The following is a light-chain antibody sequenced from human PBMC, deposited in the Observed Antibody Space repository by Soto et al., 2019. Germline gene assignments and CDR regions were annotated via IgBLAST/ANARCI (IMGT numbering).Light chain of an antibody. J-gene: IGKJ1*01. Sequence: EIVLTQSPGTLSLSPGERATLSCRASQSVSSSYLAWYQQKPGQAPRLFIYAASIRATGIPDRFSGSGSGTDFTLTISSLEPEDFAVYYCQQYGLSPRPFGRGTKVEIK. CDR3: QQYGLSPRP. CDR1: QSVSSSY. CDR2: AAS. V-gene: IGKV3-20*01.